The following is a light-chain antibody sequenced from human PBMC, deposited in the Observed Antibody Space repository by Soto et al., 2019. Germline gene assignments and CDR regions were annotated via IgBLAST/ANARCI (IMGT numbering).Light chain of an antibody. Sequence: IEMTQSPSSLSASVGDRVTITCRASQGIGSALAWYQQKPGKAPKLLIYDASSLESGVPSRFSGSGSGTDFTLTISSLQPEDFATYYCQQFNVFGGGTKVDIK. V-gene: IGKV1-13*02. CDR1: QGIGSA. CDR2: DAS. CDR3: QQFNV. J-gene: IGKJ4*01.